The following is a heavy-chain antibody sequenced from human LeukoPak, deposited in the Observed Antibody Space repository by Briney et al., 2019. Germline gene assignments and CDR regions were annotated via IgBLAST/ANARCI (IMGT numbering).Heavy chain of an antibody. Sequence: GASVKVSCKASGGTFSSYAISWVRQAPGQGLEWMGGIIPIFGTANYAQKFQGRVTITTDESTSTAYMELSSLRSEDTAVYYCARDLGGSYHDAFDIWGQGTMVTASS. J-gene: IGHJ3*02. CDR2: IIPIFGTA. V-gene: IGHV1-69*05. D-gene: IGHD1-26*01. CDR3: ARDLGGSYHDAFDI. CDR1: GGTFSSYA.